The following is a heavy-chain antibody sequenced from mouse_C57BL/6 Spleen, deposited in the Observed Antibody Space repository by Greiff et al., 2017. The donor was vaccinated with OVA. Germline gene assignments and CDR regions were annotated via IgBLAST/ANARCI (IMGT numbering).Heavy chain of an antibody. V-gene: IGHV6-6*01. J-gene: IGHJ3*01. CDR3: TRCGYYPWFAY. Sequence: EVQGVESGGGLVQPGGSMKLSCAASGFTFSDAWMDWVRQSPEKGLEWVAEIRNKANNHATYYAESVKGRFTISRDDSKSSVYLQMNSLRAEDTGIYYCTRCGYYPWFAYWGQGTLVTVSA. D-gene: IGHD2-3*01. CDR2: IRNKANNHAT. CDR1: GFTFSDAW.